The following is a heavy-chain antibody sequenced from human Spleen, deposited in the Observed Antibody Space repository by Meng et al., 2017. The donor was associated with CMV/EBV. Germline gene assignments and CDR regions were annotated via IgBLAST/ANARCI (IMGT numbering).Heavy chain of an antibody. V-gene: IGHV4-38-2*02. J-gene: IGHJ4*02. D-gene: IGHD2-2*02. CDR2: IYHSGNT. CDR1: DYSISNGYY. CDR3: ARRYCISASCYRGFDY. Sequence: GSLRLSCTVSDYSISNGYYWGWIRQPPGKGLEWIGNIYHSGNTYYNPSLKSRVTISVDTSKNQFSLKLNSVTAADTAVYYCARRYCISASCYRGFDYWGQGTLVTVS.